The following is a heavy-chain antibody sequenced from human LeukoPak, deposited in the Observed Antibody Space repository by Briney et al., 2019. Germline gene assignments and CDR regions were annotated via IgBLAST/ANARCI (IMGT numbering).Heavy chain of an antibody. CDR1: GFTFSSYA. CDR2: ISGSGGST. J-gene: IGHJ6*02. CDR3: AKGWQLWLHYYYGMDV. Sequence: GGSLRLSCAASGFTFSSYAMSWVRQAPGKGLEWVSAISGSGGSTYYADSVKGRFTISRDNSKNTLYLQMNSLRAEDTAVYYCAKGWQLWLHYYYGMDVWGQGTTVTVSS. D-gene: IGHD5-18*01. V-gene: IGHV3-23*01.